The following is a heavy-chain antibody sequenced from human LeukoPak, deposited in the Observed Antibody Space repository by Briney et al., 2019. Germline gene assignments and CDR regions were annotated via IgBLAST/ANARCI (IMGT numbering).Heavy chain of an antibody. CDR3: AREVHSSGWYNYYYYYGMDV. J-gene: IGHJ6*04. V-gene: IGHV1-58*02. CDR1: GFTFTSSA. Sequence: SVKVSCKASGFTFTSSAMQWVRQARGQRLEWIGWIVVGSGNTNYAQKFQERVTITRDMSTSTAYMELSSLRSADTAVYYCAREVHSSGWYNYYYYYGMDVWGKGTTVTVSS. CDR2: IVVGSGNT. D-gene: IGHD6-19*01.